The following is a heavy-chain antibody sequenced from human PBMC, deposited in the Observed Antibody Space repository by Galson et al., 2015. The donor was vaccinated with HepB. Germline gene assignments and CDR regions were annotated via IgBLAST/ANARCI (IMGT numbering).Heavy chain of an antibody. CDR1: GFTFSDAW. CDR3: STKFNY. J-gene: IGHJ4*02. V-gene: IGHV3-15*01. CDR2: IKRKSDNGTT. Sequence: SLRLSCAASGFTFSDAWMSWVRQAPGKGLEWVGRIKRKSDNGTTDYAAPVKGRFTISRDDSKNTVYLQMNSLQTEDTALYYCSTKFNYWGQGTLVTVSS.